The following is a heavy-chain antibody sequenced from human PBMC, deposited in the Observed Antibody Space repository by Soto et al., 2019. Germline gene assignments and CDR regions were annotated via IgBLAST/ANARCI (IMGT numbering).Heavy chain of an antibody. J-gene: IGHJ4*02. D-gene: IGHD3-22*01. CDR3: ASDFAMTVVVGGY. V-gene: IGHV1-18*01. CDR2: ISGNNGDT. Sequence: QVQLVQSGAEVKKPGASVKVSCKASGYTFTSYGISWVRQAPGQGLEWMGWISGNNGDTKYAQRFQGRVTMTTDTSTSSGYTKLRSLRSDDTAVYYCASDFAMTVVVGGYWGQGSLVTVSS. CDR1: GYTFTSYG.